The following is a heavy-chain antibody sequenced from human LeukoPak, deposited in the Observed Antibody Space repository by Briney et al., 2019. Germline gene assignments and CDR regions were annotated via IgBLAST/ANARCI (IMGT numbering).Heavy chain of an antibody. Sequence: GASVKVSCKASGYTSTSYGISWVRQAPGQGLEWMGWISAYNGNTNYAQKLQGRVTMTTDTSTSTAYMELRSLRSDDTAVYYCARAPNYYDSSGYYYGVGFGLDYWGQGTLVTVSS. V-gene: IGHV1-18*01. J-gene: IGHJ4*02. CDR1: GYTSTSYG. CDR2: ISAYNGNT. CDR3: ARAPNYYDSSGYYYGVGFGLDY. D-gene: IGHD3-22*01.